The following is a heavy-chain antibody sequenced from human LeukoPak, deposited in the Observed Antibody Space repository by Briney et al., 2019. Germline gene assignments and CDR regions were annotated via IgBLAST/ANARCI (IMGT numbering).Heavy chain of an antibody. V-gene: IGHV1-46*01. J-gene: IGHJ4*02. CDR2: INPSGGDT. CDR1: GYAFTSYY. Sequence: ASVKVSCKASGYAFTSYYMHWVRQAPGQGLEWMGIINPSGGDTSYAQKFQGRLTMTRDTSTNTVYMELTSLRSEDTAVYYCAREVMDNLRFDYWGQGTLVTVSS. D-gene: IGHD1-14*01. CDR3: AREVMDNLRFDY.